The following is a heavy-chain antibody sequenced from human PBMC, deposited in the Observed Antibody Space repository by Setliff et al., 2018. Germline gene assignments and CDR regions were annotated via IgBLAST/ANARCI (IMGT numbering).Heavy chain of an antibody. Sequence: LTCGVSGVSIHSGQYWGWIRQPPGKGLEWIVTMSHRGRTYYNPSLESRVTMSLDTSKNQFSLRLTYVAAADTAVYYCATPRRDDLDTPFDTFDIWGQGTMVTVSS. V-gene: IGHV4-38-2*01. CDR2: MSHRGRT. D-gene: IGHD3-3*01. CDR3: ATPRRDDLDTPFDTFDI. CDR1: GVSIHSGQY. J-gene: IGHJ3*02.